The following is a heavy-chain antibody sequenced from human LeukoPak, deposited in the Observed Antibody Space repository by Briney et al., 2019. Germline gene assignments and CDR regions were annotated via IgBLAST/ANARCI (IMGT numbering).Heavy chain of an antibody. Sequence: GGSLRLSCAASGFTFNKYWMHWVRQAPGKGLVWVSRINGDRTITSYADSVKGGFTISRDNAKNTLYLQMSSLRAEDTAVYYCATGNYYDSRGYYTFGHWGQGTLVTVSS. D-gene: IGHD3-22*01. J-gene: IGHJ4*02. CDR2: INGDRTIT. CDR3: ATGNYYDSRGYYTFGH. CDR1: GFTFNKYW. V-gene: IGHV3-74*01.